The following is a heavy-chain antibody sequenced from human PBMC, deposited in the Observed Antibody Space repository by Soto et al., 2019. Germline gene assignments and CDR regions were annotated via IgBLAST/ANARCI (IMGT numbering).Heavy chain of an antibody. J-gene: IGHJ3*02. D-gene: IGHD6-13*01. CDR1: GFTFSTYG. CDR3: AKDFSSSLYAYDI. Sequence: GGSLRLSCAASGFTFSTYGMHWVRQAPGKGLEWVAVISYDGNNKYYADSVKGRFTISRDNSKNTLYLQMSSLRAEDTAVYYCAKDFSSSLYAYDIWGQGTMVTV. V-gene: IGHV3-30*18. CDR2: ISYDGNNK.